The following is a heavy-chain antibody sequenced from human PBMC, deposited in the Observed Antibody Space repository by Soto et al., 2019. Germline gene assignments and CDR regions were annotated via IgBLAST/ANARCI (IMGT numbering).Heavy chain of an antibody. V-gene: IGHV1-2*02. CDR3: ARDSHYDILTGHYRNGFDI. CDR2: INPNSGGT. CDR1: GYTFIGQY. D-gene: IGHD3-9*01. J-gene: IGHJ3*02. Sequence: ASVRVSCKASGYTFIGQYIHWVRQAPGQGLEWMGWINPNSGGTNYAQNFQGRVTMTRDTSISTGYMELSRLRSDDTAVYYCARDSHYDILTGHYRNGFDIWGQGTMVTVSS.